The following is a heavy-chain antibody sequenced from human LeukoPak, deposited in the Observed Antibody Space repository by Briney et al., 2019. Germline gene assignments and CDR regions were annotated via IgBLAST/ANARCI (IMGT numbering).Heavy chain of an antibody. CDR3: ANVPISRGELQDY. J-gene: IGHJ4*02. CDR2: ISYDGSNK. Sequence: GRSLRLSCAASGFTFSSYAMHWVRQAPGKGLEWVAVISYDGSNKYYADSVKGRFTISRDNSKNTLYLQMNSLRAEDTAVYYCANVPISRGELQDYWGQGTLVTVSS. CDR1: GFTFSSYA. D-gene: IGHD1-26*01. V-gene: IGHV3-30*04.